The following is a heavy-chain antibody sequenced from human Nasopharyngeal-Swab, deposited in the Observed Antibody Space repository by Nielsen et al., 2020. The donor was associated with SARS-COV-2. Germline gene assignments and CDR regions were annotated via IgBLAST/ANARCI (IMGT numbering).Heavy chain of an antibody. Sequence: GGSLRRSCSASGFTFRSYAMHWVRQAPGKGLEDVSARRRKGGSTYYADSVKGRFTISRDNSKNTLYLQMSSLRAEDTAVYYCVKADRYYDILTGYPLTDYYYYGMDVWGQGTTVTVSS. V-gene: IGHV3-64D*06. J-gene: IGHJ6*02. CDR2: RRRKGGST. CDR1: GFTFRSYA. CDR3: VKADRYYDILTGYPLTDYYYYGMDV. D-gene: IGHD3-9*01.